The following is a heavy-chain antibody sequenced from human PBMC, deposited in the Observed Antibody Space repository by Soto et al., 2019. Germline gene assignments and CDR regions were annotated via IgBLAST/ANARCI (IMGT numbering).Heavy chain of an antibody. Sequence: QVHLVQSGAEVKKPGASVKISCKAAGYTFTSFPMHWVRQAPGRRLEWMGWFNAGSGYTKYSQKFQGRVTITRDTSAVTAYMELSSLRSEDTAVYYCTTDSYGYFDYWGQGTLVTVSS. CDR3: TTDSYGYFDY. V-gene: IGHV1-3*01. D-gene: IGHD5-18*01. J-gene: IGHJ4*02. CDR2: FNAGSGYT. CDR1: GYTFTSFP.